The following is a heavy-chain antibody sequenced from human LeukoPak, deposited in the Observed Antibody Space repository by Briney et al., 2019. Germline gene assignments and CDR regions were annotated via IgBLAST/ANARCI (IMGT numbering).Heavy chain of an antibody. D-gene: IGHD3-22*01. CDR2: IYYSGST. CDR3: ARVAYYYDSSGGGNYYYYYMDV. CDR1: GGSISSYC. J-gene: IGHJ6*03. Sequence: SETLSLTCTVSGGSISSYCWSWSRQPPGKGLEWIGYIYYSGSTNYNPSLKSRVTKSVDTSNNHFTLKLSSVTAADTAVYYCARVAYYYDSSGGGNYYYYYMDVWGKGTTVTVSS. V-gene: IGHV4-59*01.